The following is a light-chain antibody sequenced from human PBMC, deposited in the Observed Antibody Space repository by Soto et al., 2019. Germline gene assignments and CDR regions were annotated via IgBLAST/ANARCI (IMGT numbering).Light chain of an antibody. CDR1: SSNIGAGYD. Sequence: QHVLTQPPSVSGAPGQRVTISCTGSSSNIGAGYDVHWYQQLPGTAPKLLIYGNTNRPSGVPDRFSGSKSGTSASLAITGLQAEDEADYYCQSYDSSLSGFVVFGGGTKVTVL. J-gene: IGLJ2*01. CDR2: GNT. V-gene: IGLV1-40*01. CDR3: QSYDSSLSGFVV.